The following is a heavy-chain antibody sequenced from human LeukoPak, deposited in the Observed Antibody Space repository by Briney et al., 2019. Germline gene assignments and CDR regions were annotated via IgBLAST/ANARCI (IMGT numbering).Heavy chain of an antibody. V-gene: IGHV3-30*18. CDR2: ISYDGSNK. J-gene: IGHJ5*02. Sequence: GGSLRLSCAASGFTFSSYGMHWVRQAPGKGLEWVAVISYDGSNKYYADSVKGRFTISRDNSKNTLYLQMNSLRAEDTAVYYCAKDGVIAAAWGQGTLVTVSS. D-gene: IGHD6-13*01. CDR3: AKDGVIAAA. CDR1: GFTFSSYG.